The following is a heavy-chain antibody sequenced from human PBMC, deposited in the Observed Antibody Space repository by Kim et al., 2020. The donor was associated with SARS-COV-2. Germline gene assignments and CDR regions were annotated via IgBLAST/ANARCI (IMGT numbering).Heavy chain of an antibody. CDR3: VKGASPDHDAFDI. CDR1: GFTFSSYG. V-gene: IGHV3-30*18. CDR2: ISYDGSNK. Sequence: GGSLRLSCAASGFTFSSYGMHWVRQAPGKGLEWVAVISYDGSNKYYADSVKGRFTISRDNSKNTLYLQMNSLRAEDTAVYYCVKGASPDHDAFDIWGQGTMVTVSS. J-gene: IGHJ3*02.